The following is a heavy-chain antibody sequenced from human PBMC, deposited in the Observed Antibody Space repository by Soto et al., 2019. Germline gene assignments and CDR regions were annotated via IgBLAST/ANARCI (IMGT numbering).Heavy chain of an antibody. J-gene: IGHJ3*02. D-gene: IGHD2-15*01. CDR1: GFTFSSYA. CDR3: ARDHDYCSGGSCYSGAFDI. CDR2: ISSNGGST. Sequence: PGGSLRLSCVASGFTFSSYAMHWVRQAPGKGLEYVSAISSNGGSTYYANSVKGRFTISRDNSKNTLYLQMGSLRAEDMAVYYCARDHDYCSGGSCYSGAFDIWGQGTMVTVSS. V-gene: IGHV3-64*01.